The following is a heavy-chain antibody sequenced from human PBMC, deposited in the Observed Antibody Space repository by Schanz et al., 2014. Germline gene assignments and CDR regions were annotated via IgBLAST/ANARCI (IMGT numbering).Heavy chain of an antibody. CDR1: GFTFSSYG. J-gene: IGHJ4*02. D-gene: IGHD3-10*01. CDR2: IWFDGSTK. V-gene: IGHV3-33*06. CDR3: AKLVGEVGDVFDY. Sequence: QVQLVESGGGVVQPGRSLRLSCAASGFTFSSYGMHWVRQAPGKGLEWVAVIWFDGSTKYYADSVKGRFTISRDNSKNTLYPQMNRLRAEATAVYYCAKLVGEVGDVFDYWGQGTLVTVSS.